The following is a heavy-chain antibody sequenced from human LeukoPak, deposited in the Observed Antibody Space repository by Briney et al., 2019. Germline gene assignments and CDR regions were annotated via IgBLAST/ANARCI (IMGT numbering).Heavy chain of an antibody. D-gene: IGHD3-22*01. CDR3: AKDRPPPYYYDSSGYYGGYFDY. CDR1: GFSFDTTD. Sequence: GGSLRLSCAASGFSFDTTDMHWVRQAPGKGLEWVAVIWYDGSNKYYADSVKGRFTISRDNSKNTLYLQMNSLRAEDTAVYYCAKDRPPPYYYDSSGYYGGYFDYWGQGTLVTVSS. V-gene: IGHV3-33*06. J-gene: IGHJ4*02. CDR2: IWYDGSNK.